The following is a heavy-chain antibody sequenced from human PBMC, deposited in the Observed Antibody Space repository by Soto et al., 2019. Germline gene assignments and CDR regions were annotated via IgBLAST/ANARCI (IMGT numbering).Heavy chain of an antibody. D-gene: IGHD1-1*01. CDR1: GFSFSAHG. Sequence: QVQLVESGGGVVRPGTSLRLSCAATGFSFSAHGMHWVRQAPGKGLGWLAVINDGSEEGYADSVRGRFTISRDNARNILYLQMDNLRAEDSALYYCARDDLFVDNGLDHWGQGTLVTVSS. V-gene: IGHV3-33*01. CDR3: ARDDLFVDNGLDH. J-gene: IGHJ4*02. CDR2: INDGSEE.